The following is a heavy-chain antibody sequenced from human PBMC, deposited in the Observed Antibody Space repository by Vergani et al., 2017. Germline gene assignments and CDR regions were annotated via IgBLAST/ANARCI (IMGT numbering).Heavy chain of an antibody. CDR1: GFTFSSYG. Sequence: QVQLVESGGGVVQPGRSLRLSCAASGFTFSSYGMHWVRQAPGKGLEWVAVISYDGSNKYYADSVKRRFTISRDNSKNTLFLQMNSLRAEDTAVYYCAKSAWEQLLVPTAEYFQHWGQGTLVTVSS. V-gene: IGHV3-30*18. J-gene: IGHJ1*01. D-gene: IGHD6-19*01. CDR2: ISYDGSNK. CDR3: AKSAWEQLLVPTAEYFQH.